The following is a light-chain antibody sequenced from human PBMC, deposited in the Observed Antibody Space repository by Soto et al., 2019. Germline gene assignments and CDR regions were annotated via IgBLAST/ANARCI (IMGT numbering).Light chain of an antibody. V-gene: IGLV2-14*03. J-gene: IGLJ2*01. Sequence: QSVLTQPASVSGSPGQSITISCTGTSSDVGGYKYVSWYQQHPGKAPKLMIYEVSHRPSEVSHRFSGSKSGNTASLTISGLQAEDEADYYCSSFSTTGTPVIFGGGTKLTVL. CDR3: SSFSTTGTPVI. CDR2: EVS. CDR1: SSDVGGYKY.